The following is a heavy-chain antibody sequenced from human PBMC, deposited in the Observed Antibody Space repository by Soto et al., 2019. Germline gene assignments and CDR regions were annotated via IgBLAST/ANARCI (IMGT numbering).Heavy chain of an antibody. Sequence: GGSLRLSCAASEFTFSSYAMAWVRQAPGKGLEWVSTISDSGGNTHYADPVKGRFTISRDNSRNTVYLQMSSLRAEDTAAYYCAVQLWDSGYWGQGTLVTVSS. V-gene: IGHV3-23*01. J-gene: IGHJ4*02. CDR1: EFTFSSYA. CDR3: AVQLWDSGY. D-gene: IGHD5-18*01. CDR2: ISDSGGNT.